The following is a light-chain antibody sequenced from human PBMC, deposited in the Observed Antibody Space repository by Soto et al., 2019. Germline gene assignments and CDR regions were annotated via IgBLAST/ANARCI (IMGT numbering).Light chain of an antibody. Sequence: EIVLTQSPGTLSLSPGERATLSCRASQSVTSSYFSWYQQTPGPAPRLLSDGASTRATGIPDRRSGSGSDTDVPLTISRMEPEDFAVYYCQQYGSSPSTFGRGTKVEIK. V-gene: IGKV3-20*01. CDR2: GAS. J-gene: IGKJ1*01. CDR1: QSVTSSY. CDR3: QQYGSSPST.